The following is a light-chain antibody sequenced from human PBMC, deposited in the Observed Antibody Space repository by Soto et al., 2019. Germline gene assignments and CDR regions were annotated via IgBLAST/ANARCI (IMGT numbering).Light chain of an antibody. Sequence: EIVLTQSPGTLSLSPGERATLSCRASQSVTNSYLAWYQQRPGQAPRLLIYGASNRATGIPDRFSGSGSGTDFTLTISRLEPEDFAVYYCQDYGSSRTFGQGTKVDIK. V-gene: IGKV3-20*01. CDR3: QDYGSSRT. CDR1: QSVTNSY. CDR2: GAS. J-gene: IGKJ1*01.